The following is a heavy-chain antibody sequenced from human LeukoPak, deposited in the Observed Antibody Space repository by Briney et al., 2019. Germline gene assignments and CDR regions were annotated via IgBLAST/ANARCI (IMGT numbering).Heavy chain of an antibody. CDR3: ASQPYSGYGGNNWFDP. Sequence: SETLSLTCTVSGGSISSYYWSWIRQPAGKGLEWIVRIYTSGSTNYNPSLKSRVTIPVDTSKNQLPLKLSSVTAADTAVYYCASQPYSGYGGNNWFDPWGQGTLVTVGS. V-gene: IGHV4-4*07. D-gene: IGHD5-12*01. J-gene: IGHJ5*02. CDR1: GGSISSYY. CDR2: IYTSGST.